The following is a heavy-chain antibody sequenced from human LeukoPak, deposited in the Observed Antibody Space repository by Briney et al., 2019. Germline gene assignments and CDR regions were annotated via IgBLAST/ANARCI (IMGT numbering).Heavy chain of an antibody. J-gene: IGHJ4*02. CDR1: GFTFKNYA. D-gene: IGHD4-17*01. Sequence: GGSLRLSCAAFGFTFKNYAMNWVRQAPGRGLEWVSGISRSGGSTYYADSVKGWFTISRDNSKNTLFLQMNSLRADDTAVYYCAKEPYGDSGLVLGSWGQGTLVTVSS. CDR2: ISRSGGST. CDR3: AKEPYGDSGLVLGS. V-gene: IGHV3-23*01.